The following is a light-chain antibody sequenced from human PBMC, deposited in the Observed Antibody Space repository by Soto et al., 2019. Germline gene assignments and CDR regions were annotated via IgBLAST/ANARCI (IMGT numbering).Light chain of an antibody. J-gene: IGKJ5*01. Sequence: IVLTQSQATLSLSPGERATLSCRASQSVSSYLAWYQQKPGQAPRLLIYDASNRATGIPVRFSGSGSGTDFTLTISSLEPEDFALYYCQQRNNWPITFAQGTRLEIK. CDR3: QQRNNWPIT. CDR2: DAS. CDR1: QSVSSY. V-gene: IGKV3-11*01.